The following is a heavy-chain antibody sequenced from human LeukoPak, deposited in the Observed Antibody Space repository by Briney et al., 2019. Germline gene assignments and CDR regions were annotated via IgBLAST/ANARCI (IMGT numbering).Heavy chain of an antibody. CDR2: ISWNSGSI. CDR1: GFTFDDYA. D-gene: IGHD2-15*01. CDR3: ARDLSGASVY. Sequence: GGSLRLSCAASGFTFDDYAMHWVRQAPGKGLEWVSGISWNSGSIGYADSVKGRLTISRDNAQNSLYLQMNSLRDEDTAVYYCARDLSGASVYWGQGILVTVSS. V-gene: IGHV3-9*01. J-gene: IGHJ4*02.